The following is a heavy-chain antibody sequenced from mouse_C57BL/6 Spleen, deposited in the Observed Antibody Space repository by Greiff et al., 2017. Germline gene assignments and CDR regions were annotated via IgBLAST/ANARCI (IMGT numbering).Heavy chain of an antibody. CDR3: TIVGNFDY. J-gene: IGHJ2*01. Sequence: VQLKESGAELVRPGASVKLSCTASGFNITDYYMHWVKQRPEQGLEWIGKIDPEDGDTEYAPKFQGKATMTADTSSNPAYLQLSSLTSEDTAVYYCTIVGNFDYWGQGTTLTVSS. CDR2: IDPEDGDT. V-gene: IGHV14-1*01. D-gene: IGHD2-12*01. CDR1: GFNITDYY.